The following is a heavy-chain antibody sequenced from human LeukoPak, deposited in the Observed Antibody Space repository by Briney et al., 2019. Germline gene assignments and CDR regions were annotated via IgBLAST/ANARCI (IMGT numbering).Heavy chain of an antibody. CDR2: IYSGGST. Sequence: GGSLRLSCAASGFAFSSDYMIWVRQAPGKGLEWVSVIYSGGSTYYADSVKGRFTISRDNSNNTVSLQMNSLRAEDTAVYYCARMRPYSGHFIDYWGQGTLVTVSS. V-gene: IGHV3-53*01. CDR3: ARMRPYSGHFIDY. D-gene: IGHD1-26*01. CDR1: GFAFSSDY. J-gene: IGHJ4*02.